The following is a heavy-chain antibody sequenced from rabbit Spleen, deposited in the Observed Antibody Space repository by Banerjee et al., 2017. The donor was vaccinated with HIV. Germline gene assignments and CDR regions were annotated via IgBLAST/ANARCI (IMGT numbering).Heavy chain of an antibody. J-gene: IGHJ6*01. V-gene: IGHV1S40*01. CDR3: ARDSGSSFSSYSMDL. CDR2: IYPGDDST. Sequence: QSLEESGGDLVKPGASLTLTCTASGFSFSSIYWTCWVRQAPGKGLEWIACIYPGDDSTDYASWAKGRFTISKTSSTTVTLQMTSLTAADTATYFCARDSGSSFSSYSMDLWGPGTLVTVS. D-gene: IGHD8-1*01. CDR1: GFSFSSIYW.